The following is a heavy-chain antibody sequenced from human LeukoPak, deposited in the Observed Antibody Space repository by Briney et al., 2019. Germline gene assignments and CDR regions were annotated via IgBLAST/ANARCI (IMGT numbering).Heavy chain of an antibody. D-gene: IGHD2-2*01. CDR2: IYYSGST. Sequence: SETLSLTCTVSGFSVTSYNYYWSWIRPPPGKGLECFGYIYYSGSTNYNPSLKSRVTISAETSKNQFSLKLSSVTTAETAVYYCAKEERYCSSTSCYFYGFDIWGQGTMVTVSS. CDR1: GFSVTSYNYY. J-gene: IGHJ3*02. V-gene: IGHV4-61*01. CDR3: AKEERYCSSTSCYFYGFDI.